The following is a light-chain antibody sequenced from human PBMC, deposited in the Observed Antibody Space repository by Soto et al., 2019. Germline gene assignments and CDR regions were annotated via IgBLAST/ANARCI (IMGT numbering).Light chain of an antibody. CDR1: SSDVGGYNY. CDR2: DVS. Sequence: QSALTQPASVSGSPGQSFTISCTGTSSDVGGYNYVSWYQQHPGKAPKLMIYDVSNRPSGVSNRFSGSKSGNTASLTISGLQAEDEADYYCSSYTSSSKVFGTGTKVTVL. V-gene: IGLV2-14*01. CDR3: SSYTSSSKV. J-gene: IGLJ1*01.